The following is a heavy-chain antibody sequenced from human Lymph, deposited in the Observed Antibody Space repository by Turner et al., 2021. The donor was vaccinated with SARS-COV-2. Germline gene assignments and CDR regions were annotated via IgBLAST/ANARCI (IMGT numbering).Heavy chain of an antibody. V-gene: IGHV3-30*18. CDR1: GFTFSSYG. CDR2: ISYDGSNK. Sequence: QVQWVESGGGVVQPGRSLSPSCAGSGFTFSSYGMHWVRQAPGKGLEWVAVISYDGSNKYYADSVKGRFTISRDNTKKTLYLQMNSLRAEDTAVYYCAKVRAIFGVVIGGMDVWGQGTTVTVSS. CDR3: AKVRAIFGVVIGGMDV. J-gene: IGHJ6*02. D-gene: IGHD3-3*01.